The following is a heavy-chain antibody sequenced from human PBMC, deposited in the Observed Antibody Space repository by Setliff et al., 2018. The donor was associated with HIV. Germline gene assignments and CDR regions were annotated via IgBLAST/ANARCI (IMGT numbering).Heavy chain of an antibody. CDR2: ISTSGST. CDR1: GASISSGSYF. J-gene: IGHJ6*02. Sequence: KTSETLSLTCTVSGASISSGSYFWGWFRQPAGKGLEWIGHISTSGSTNYNPSLKSRVTISVATSKNQFSLKLNSVTTADTAVYYCARSRTSSGYYGVTGYGMDVWGQGTTVTVSS. CDR3: ARSRTSSGYYGVTGYGMDV. D-gene: IGHD3-22*01. V-gene: IGHV4-61*09.